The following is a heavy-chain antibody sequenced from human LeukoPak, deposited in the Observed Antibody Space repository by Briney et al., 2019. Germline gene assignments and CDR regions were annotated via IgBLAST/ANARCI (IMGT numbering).Heavy chain of an antibody. CDR2: ISSSSSYI. CDR1: GFTFSSYS. CDR3: ARDYYDSSGRYDY. V-gene: IGHV3-21*01. Sequence: GGSLRLPCAASGFTFSSYSINWVRQAPGKGLEWVSSISSSSSYIYYADSVKGRFTISRDNAKNSLYLQMNSLRAEDTAVYYCARDYYDSSGRYDYWGQGTLVTVSS. J-gene: IGHJ4*02. D-gene: IGHD3-22*01.